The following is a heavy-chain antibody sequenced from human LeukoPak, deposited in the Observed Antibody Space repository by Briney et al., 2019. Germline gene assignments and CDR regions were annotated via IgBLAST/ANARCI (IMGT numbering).Heavy chain of an antibody. Sequence: GGSLRLSCAASGFTFSSYWMHWVRQAPGKGLVWVSRINCDGSSTSYADSVKGRFTISRDNAKNTLYLQMNSLRAEDTAVYYCARGRIVVVPAPRSGWFDPWGQGTLVTVSS. V-gene: IGHV3-74*01. CDR3: ARGRIVVVPAPRSGWFDP. D-gene: IGHD2-2*01. CDR2: INCDGSST. CDR1: GFTFSSYW. J-gene: IGHJ5*02.